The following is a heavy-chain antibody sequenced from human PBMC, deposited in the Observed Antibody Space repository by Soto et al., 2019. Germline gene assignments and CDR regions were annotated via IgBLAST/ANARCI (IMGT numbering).Heavy chain of an antibody. V-gene: IGHV4-31*03. D-gene: IGHD3-3*01. CDR1: GGTISSGRYY. Sequence: PSETLSLTCTISGGTISSGRYYWNWIRQHPGKCLEWIGYIYHSGNTYYNPSLKTRSSITLDTSKNQFSLNLDSVTVADSAVYSCSRIDHRFLEWLCPDSWGQGTLVTVSS. CDR2: IYHSGNT. CDR3: SRIDHRFLEWLCPDS. J-gene: IGHJ4*02.